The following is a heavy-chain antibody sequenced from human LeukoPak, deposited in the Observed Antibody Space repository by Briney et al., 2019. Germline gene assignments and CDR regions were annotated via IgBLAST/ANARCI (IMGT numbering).Heavy chain of an antibody. Sequence: RGSLRLSCSATGFRFTNYAMHWVRQAPGKGLEFVSSIGSNGISTHYAQSVKGRFTISRDNSKNTLYLQMSSLSPEDTAMYYCVKISYSGGYYFDYWGQGALVTVSS. CDR1: GFRFTNYA. J-gene: IGHJ4*02. CDR2: IGSNGIST. D-gene: IGHD1-26*01. CDR3: VKISYSGGYYFDY. V-gene: IGHV3-64D*06.